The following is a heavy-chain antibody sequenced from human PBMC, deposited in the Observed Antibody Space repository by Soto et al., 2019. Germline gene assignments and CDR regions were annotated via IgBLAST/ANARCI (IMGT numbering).Heavy chain of an antibody. CDR2: IIPIFGTA. Sequence: ASVKVSCKASGGTFSSYAISWVQQAPGQGLEWMGGIIPIFGTANYAQKFQGRVTITADESTSTAYMELSSLRSEDTAVYYCARFRGVGATASYYYYGMDAWGQGTTVTVS. CDR3: ARFRGVGATASYYYYGMDA. V-gene: IGHV1-69*13. CDR1: GGTFSSYA. J-gene: IGHJ6*01. D-gene: IGHD1-26*01.